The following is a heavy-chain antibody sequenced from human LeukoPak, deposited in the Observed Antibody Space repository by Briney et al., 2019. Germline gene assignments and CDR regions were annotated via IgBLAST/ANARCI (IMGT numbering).Heavy chain of an antibody. J-gene: IGHJ6*02. CDR2: FDPEDGET. Sequence: ASVKVSCKVSGYTLTELSMHWVRQAPGKGLEWMGGFDPEDGETIYAQKFQGRVTMTEDTSTDTAYMELSSLRSEDTAVYYCARDVNGGYDYYYYYGMDVWGQGTTVTVSS. D-gene: IGHD5-12*01. CDR3: ARDVNGGYDYYYYYGMDV. V-gene: IGHV1-24*01. CDR1: GYTLTELS.